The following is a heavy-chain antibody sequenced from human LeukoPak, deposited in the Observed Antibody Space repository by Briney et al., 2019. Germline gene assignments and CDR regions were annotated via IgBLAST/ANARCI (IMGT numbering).Heavy chain of an antibody. D-gene: IGHD5-12*01. Sequence: GGSLRLSCAASGFTFSSYAMSWVRQAPGKGLEWVSAISGSGGSTYYADSVKGRFTISRDNSKNTLYLQMNSLRAEDTAVYYCARDGADIVATNTKFDYWGQGTLVTVSS. J-gene: IGHJ4*02. CDR2: ISGSGGST. CDR1: GFTFSSYA. CDR3: ARDGADIVATNTKFDY. V-gene: IGHV3-23*01.